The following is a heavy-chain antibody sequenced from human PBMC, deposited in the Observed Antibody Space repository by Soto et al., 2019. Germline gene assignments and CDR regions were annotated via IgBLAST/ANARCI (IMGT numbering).Heavy chain of an antibody. Sequence: EVQVVESGGGLVQPGGSLRLSCAASGFTVSNYYVTWVRQAPGKGPEWVSTIDSGDRTYYGDSLKGRFTISRDNSKNTLYLQMNSLRAEDTAVYYCASGYCGGGSCYPAHWGQGTLVTVSS. J-gene: IGHJ4*02. CDR2: IDSGDRT. V-gene: IGHV3-66*01. D-gene: IGHD2-15*01. CDR1: GFTVSNYY. CDR3: ASGYCGGGSCYPAH.